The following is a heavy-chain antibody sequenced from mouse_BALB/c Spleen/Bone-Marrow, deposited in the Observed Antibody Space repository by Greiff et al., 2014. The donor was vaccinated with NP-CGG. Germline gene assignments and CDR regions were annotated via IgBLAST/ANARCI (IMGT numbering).Heavy chain of an antibody. Sequence: VNVVQSGAGLVQPGGSLKLSCAASGFTFSYYYMYWVRQTPEKRLEWVGYISNGGGGTYYPDTIKGRFTISRDNAKNTLYLQKIRLKTEDAAMYYCSTHDGYDAWFAYWGQGTLVTVSA. CDR2: ISNGGGGT. D-gene: IGHD2-2*01. J-gene: IGHJ3*01. CDR1: GFTFSYYY. CDR3: STHDGYDAWFAY. V-gene: IGHV5-12*01.